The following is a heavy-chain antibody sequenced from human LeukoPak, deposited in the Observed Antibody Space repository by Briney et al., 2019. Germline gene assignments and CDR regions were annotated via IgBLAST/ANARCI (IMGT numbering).Heavy chain of an antibody. Sequence: PSETLSLICTVSGGSINIYYWSWIRQPPGKGLEWIGYIYYNGSTSYNPSLKSRVTISIDKSKNQFSLKLSSVTAADTAVYYCASSRDGFDYWGQGTLVTVSS. J-gene: IGHJ4*02. CDR3: ASSRDGFDY. CDR1: GGSINIYY. D-gene: IGHD5-24*01. V-gene: IGHV4-59*01. CDR2: IYYNGST.